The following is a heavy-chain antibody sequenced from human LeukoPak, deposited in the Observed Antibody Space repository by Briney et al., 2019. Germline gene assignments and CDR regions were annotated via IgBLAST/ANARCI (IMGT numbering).Heavy chain of an antibody. D-gene: IGHD3-10*01. CDR3: ARVGGLWFGESSFDY. CDR2: INHSGST. V-gene: IGHV4-34*01. J-gene: IGHJ4*02. Sequence: PSETLSLTCAVYGGSFSGYYWSWIRQPPGRGLEWIGEINHSGSTNYNPSLKSRVTISVDTSKNQFSLKLSSVTAADTAVYYCARVGGLWFGESSFDYWGQGTLVTVSS. CDR1: GGSFSGYY.